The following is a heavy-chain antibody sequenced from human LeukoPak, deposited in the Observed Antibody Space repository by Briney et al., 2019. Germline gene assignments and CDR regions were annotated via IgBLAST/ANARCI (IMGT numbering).Heavy chain of an antibody. CDR3: AKDSGYGDYGY. J-gene: IGHJ4*02. V-gene: IGHV3-23*01. D-gene: IGHD4-17*01. CDR2: ISGSGGST. Sequence: GGSLRLSCAASGFTFSSYAMSWVRQAPGKGLEWVSAISGSGGSTYYADSVKGRFTIARDNSKNTLYLQMNSLRAEDTAVYYCAKDSGYGDYGYWGQGTLVTVSS. CDR1: GFTFSSYA.